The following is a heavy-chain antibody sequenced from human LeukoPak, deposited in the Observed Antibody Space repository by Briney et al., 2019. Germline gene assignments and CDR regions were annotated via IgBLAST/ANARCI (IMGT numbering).Heavy chain of an antibody. D-gene: IGHD5-24*01. CDR1: GGSISSYY. CDR2: IYYSGST. V-gene: IGHV4-59*08. J-gene: IGHJ4*02. Sequence: PSETLSLTCTVSGGSISSYYWSWIRQPPGKGLEWIGYIYYSGSTNYNPSLKSRVTISVDTSKNQFSLKLSSVTAADTAVYYCARGWLQFPFDYWGQGTLVTVSS. CDR3: ARGWLQFPFDY.